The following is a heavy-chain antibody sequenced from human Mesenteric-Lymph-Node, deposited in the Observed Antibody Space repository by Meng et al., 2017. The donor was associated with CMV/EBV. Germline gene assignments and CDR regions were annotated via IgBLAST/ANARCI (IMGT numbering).Heavy chain of an antibody. CDR3: ARGSDIPVNNY. J-gene: IGHJ4*02. CDR2: INHSGVP. V-gene: IGHV4-34*01. CDR1: GGSFSGYY. D-gene: IGHD2-15*01. Sequence: QVKLQQWGAGRLKPSETLSLTCAVYGGSFSGYYWSWIRQPPGKGLEWIGEINHSGVPNYNPSLKSRVTISLDRSKNQFSLKLSSVTAEDTAVYYCARGSDIPVNNYWGQGTLVTVSS.